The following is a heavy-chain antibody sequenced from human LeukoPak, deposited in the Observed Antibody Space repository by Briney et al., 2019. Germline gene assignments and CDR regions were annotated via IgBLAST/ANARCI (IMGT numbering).Heavy chain of an antibody. Sequence: GGSLRLSCAASGFTFDDYAMHWVRQAPGKGLEWVSGISWNSGSIGYADSVKGRFTISRDNAKNSLYLQMNSLRAEDTALYYCAKSYYDSSGYYFLYAFDIWGQGTMVTVSS. CDR1: GFTFDDYA. D-gene: IGHD3-22*01. CDR2: ISWNSGSI. CDR3: AKSYYDSSGYYFLYAFDI. V-gene: IGHV3-9*01. J-gene: IGHJ3*02.